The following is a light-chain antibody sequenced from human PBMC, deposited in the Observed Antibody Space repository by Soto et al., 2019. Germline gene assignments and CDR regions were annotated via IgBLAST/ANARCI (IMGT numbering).Light chain of an antibody. Sequence: EIVMTRSPATLSLSPGEGATLSCRASQSINSNLAWYQQKPGQAPRLLIYGASTRATGIQARFSGSGSGTEFTLTIRSLQSEDFAVYYCQQYNNWPTCGQGTKVDIK. CDR3: QQYNNWPT. V-gene: IGKV3-15*01. CDR2: GAS. J-gene: IGKJ1*01. CDR1: QSINSN.